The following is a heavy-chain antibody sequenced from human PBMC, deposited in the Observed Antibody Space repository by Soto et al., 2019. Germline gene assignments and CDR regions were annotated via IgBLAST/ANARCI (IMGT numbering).Heavy chain of an antibody. CDR1: GDSVSSNSAA. D-gene: IGHD6-19*01. Sequence: SHTLSLTCAISGDSVSSNSAAWNWFRPSPSRSLEWLGRTYDRSKWYNDYAISVKSRLTINPDASKNQYSLQRNSVTPEDTAVYYCARARAVAGYFDYWGQGTLVTVSS. CDR3: ARARAVAGYFDY. J-gene: IGHJ4*02. CDR2: TYDRSKWYN. V-gene: IGHV6-1*01.